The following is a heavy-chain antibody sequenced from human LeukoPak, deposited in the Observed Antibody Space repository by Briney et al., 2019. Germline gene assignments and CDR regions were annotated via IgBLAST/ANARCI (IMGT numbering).Heavy chain of an antibody. V-gene: IGHV3-48*04. CDR3: ARVWTKRTSDV. J-gene: IGHJ6*02. CDR2: ISSSGSTI. D-gene: IGHD3/OR15-3a*01. CDR1: GFTFSSYS. Sequence: GGSLRLSCAASGFTFSSYSMNWVRQAPGKGLEWVSYISSSGSTIYYADSVKGRFTISRDNAKNSLYLQMNSLRAEDTAVYYCARVWTKRTSDVWGQGTTVTVSS.